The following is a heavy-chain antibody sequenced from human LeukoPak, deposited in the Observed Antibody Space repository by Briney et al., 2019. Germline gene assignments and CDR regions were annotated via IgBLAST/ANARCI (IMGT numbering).Heavy chain of an antibody. Sequence: NPSETLSLTCTVSGGSISSSSYYWGWIRQPPGKGLEWIGTIYYSGSTYYNPSLKSRVTISVDASKNQFSLKLSSVTAADTAVYYCARDGSLDYYFDYWGQGTLVTVSS. CDR1: GGSISSSSYY. CDR2: IYYSGST. V-gene: IGHV4-39*07. J-gene: IGHJ4*02. D-gene: IGHD3/OR15-3a*01. CDR3: ARDGSLDYYFDY.